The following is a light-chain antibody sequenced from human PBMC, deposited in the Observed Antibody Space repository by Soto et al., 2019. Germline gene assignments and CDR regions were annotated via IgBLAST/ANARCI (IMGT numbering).Light chain of an antibody. Sequence: EIVLTQSPGTLSLSPGERATLSCRASQSVSNNFLTWHQQEPGQAPRLLIYGASSRATGIPDRFSGSGSGTDFTLTISRLEPEDFAVYYCQQYGSSPPVSFGGGTKVDIK. CDR3: QQYGSSPPVS. CDR1: QSVSNNF. V-gene: IGKV3-20*01. CDR2: GAS. J-gene: IGKJ4*01.